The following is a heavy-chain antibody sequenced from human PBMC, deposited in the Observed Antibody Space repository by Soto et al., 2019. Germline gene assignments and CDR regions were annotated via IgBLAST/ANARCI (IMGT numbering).Heavy chain of an antibody. CDR2: FYYSGST. CDR3: ARGTVLAYCGGDCYSDYFDY. V-gene: IGHV4-61*01. CDR1: GGSVSSGSYY. Sequence: PSETLSLTCTVSGGSVSSGSYYWSWIRQPPGKGLEWIGDFYYSGSTNYNPSLKSRVTISVDTSKNQFSLKLSSVTAADTAVYYCARGTVLAYCGGDCYSDYFDYWGQGTLVTVSS. D-gene: IGHD2-21*01. J-gene: IGHJ4*02.